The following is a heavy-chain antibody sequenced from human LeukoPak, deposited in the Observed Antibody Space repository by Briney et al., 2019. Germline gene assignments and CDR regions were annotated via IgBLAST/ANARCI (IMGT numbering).Heavy chain of an antibody. CDR1: GITVTSTY. D-gene: IGHD6-6*01. Sequence: GGSLRLSCAVSGITVTSTYMSWVRQAPGKGLEWASVIYADGSTYYGDSVKGRFTISRDNSKNTLYLQMNSLRAEDTAVYYCAILSIAARRGFDYWGQGTLVTVSS. V-gene: IGHV3-66*02. CDR2: IYADGST. J-gene: IGHJ4*02. CDR3: AILSIAARRGFDY.